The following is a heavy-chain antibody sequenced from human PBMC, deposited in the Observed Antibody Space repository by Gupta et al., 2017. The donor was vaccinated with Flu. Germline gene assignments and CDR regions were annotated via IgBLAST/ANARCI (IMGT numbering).Heavy chain of an antibody. J-gene: IGHJ3*01. CDR1: GFTFSTYA. CDR2: IDGDGDST. CDR3: AKGGGIVPTWDAFDF. D-gene: IGHD5-12*01. Sequence: EVHLLESGGGLVQPGGSLRLSCVASGFTFSTYAMTWVRQAPGKGLEWVSGIDGDGDSTYYADSVKGRFIISRDNSRNTLYLLMNSLRGEDTALYYCAKGGGIVPTWDAFDFWGQGTMVTVSS. V-gene: IGHV3-23*01.